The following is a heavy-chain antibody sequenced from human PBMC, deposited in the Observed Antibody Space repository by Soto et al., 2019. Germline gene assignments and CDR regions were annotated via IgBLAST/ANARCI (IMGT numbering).Heavy chain of an antibody. V-gene: IGHV4-30-4*01. CDR2: IYYSGST. D-gene: IGHD6-6*01. Sequence: SETLSLTCTVSGGSITSGDYYWTWIRQPPGKGLEYIGYIYYSGSTYYNPSLESRITISVDTSKNQFSLKLSSVTAADTAVYYCAREKIAPRNYFDYWGQGTLVTVSS. CDR1: GGSITSGDYY. CDR3: AREKIAPRNYFDY. J-gene: IGHJ4*02.